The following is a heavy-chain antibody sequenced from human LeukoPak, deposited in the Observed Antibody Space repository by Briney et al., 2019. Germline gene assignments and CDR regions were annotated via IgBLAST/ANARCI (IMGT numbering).Heavy chain of an antibody. CDR2: IYYSGST. J-gene: IGHJ4*02. Sequence: SETLSLTCTVSGGSISSGGYYWSWIRQHPGKGLEWIGYIYYSGSTYYNPSLKSRVTISVDTSKNQFSLKLSSVTAADTAVYYCARTVRGVLQVFDYWGQGTLVTVSS. V-gene: IGHV4-31*03. D-gene: IGHD3-10*01. CDR3: ARTVRGVLQVFDY. CDR1: GGSISSGGYY.